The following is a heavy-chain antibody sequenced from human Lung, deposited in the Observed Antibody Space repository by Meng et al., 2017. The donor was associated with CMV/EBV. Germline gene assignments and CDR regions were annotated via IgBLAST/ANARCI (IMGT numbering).Heavy chain of an antibody. CDR2: TYYRSKWYH. Sequence: VQLNQSGQDLLTHSRAPLRSGDVTWDLVSSKSASWAWIRQSPARGLEWLGRTYYRSKWYHEYAVSVKRRITISPDTPKNQFSLQLNSMTPEDTAVYYCARGINGGCGDWGQGTLVTVSS. V-gene: IGHV6-1*01. CDR1: WDLVSSKSAS. CDR3: ARGINGGCGD. J-gene: IGHJ4*02. D-gene: IGHD4-23*01.